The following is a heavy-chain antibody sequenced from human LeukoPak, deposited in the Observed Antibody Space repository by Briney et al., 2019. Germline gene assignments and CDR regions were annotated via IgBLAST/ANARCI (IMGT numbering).Heavy chain of an antibody. V-gene: IGHV1-69*04. CDR3: ARDPPLDYGSGSYSL. Sequence: GASVKVSCKASGGTFSSYAISWVRQAPGQGLEWMGRIIPILGIANYAQKFQGRVTITADKSTSTAYMELSSLRSEDTAVYYCARDPPLDYGSGSYSLWGQGTLVTVSP. CDR1: GGTFSSYA. CDR2: IIPILGIA. D-gene: IGHD3-10*01. J-gene: IGHJ4*02.